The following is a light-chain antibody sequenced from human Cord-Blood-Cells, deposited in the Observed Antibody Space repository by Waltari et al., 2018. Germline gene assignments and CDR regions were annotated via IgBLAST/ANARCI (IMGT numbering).Light chain of an antibody. CDR2: EVS. V-gene: IGLV2-8*01. Sequence: QSALTQPPSASGSPGQSVPISCPGTSSDVGGYNYVSWYQQRPGKAPKLRIYEVSKRPPGGRYACSGSKTGNTASLTVSGLQAEDEADYYCSSYAGSNVVFGGGTKLTVL. CDR3: SSYAGSNVV. J-gene: IGLJ2*01. CDR1: SSDVGGYNY.